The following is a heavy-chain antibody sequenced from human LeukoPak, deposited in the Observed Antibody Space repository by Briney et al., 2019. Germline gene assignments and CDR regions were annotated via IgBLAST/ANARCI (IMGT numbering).Heavy chain of an antibody. D-gene: IGHD2-21*02. CDR1: GFAFDTYS. J-gene: IGHJ3*02. V-gene: IGHV3-23*01. CDR3: AKSYCGGDCYYDAFDI. Sequence: PGGSLRLSCAASGFAFDTYSMTWVRQAPGRGLEWVSTVSGSGGSTYYADSVKGRFTISRDNSKNTLYLQMNSLRAEDAAVYYCAKSYCGGDCYYDAFDIWGQGTMVTVSS. CDR2: VSGSGGST.